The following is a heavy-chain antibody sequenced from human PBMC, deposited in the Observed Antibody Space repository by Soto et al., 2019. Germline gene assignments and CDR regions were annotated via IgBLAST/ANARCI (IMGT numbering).Heavy chain of an antibody. Sequence: QVQLQESGPGLVKPSETLSLTCTVSGGSISSYYWSWIRQPPGKGLEWIGYIYYSGNTNYNPSLKGRVTISVDTSKNQFSLKLSSVTAADTAVYYCARHAVRGNRAFDIWGQGTMVTVSS. CDR3: ARHAVRGNRAFDI. CDR1: GGSISSYY. CDR2: IYYSGNT. J-gene: IGHJ3*02. V-gene: IGHV4-59*08. D-gene: IGHD3-10*01.